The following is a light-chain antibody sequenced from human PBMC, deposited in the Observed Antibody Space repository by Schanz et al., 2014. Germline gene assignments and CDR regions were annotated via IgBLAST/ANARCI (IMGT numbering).Light chain of an antibody. CDR3: HQYGSIPYT. J-gene: IGKJ2*01. V-gene: IGKV3-20*01. Sequence: EIVLTQSPGTLSLSPGERATLSCRPSQSVGSNLAWYQQKPGQAPRLLIYGVSSRATGIPDRFSGSGSGTDFTLIISRLEPEDFAVYYCHQYGSIPYTFGQGTKLEIK. CDR1: QSVGSN. CDR2: GVS.